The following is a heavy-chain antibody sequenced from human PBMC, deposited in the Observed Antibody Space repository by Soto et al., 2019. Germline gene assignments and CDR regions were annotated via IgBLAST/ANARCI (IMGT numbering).Heavy chain of an antibody. Sequence: QVQLQESGPGLVKPSETLSLTCTVSGASVSSNYWSWIRQPPGRGLEWIGYLYYIGSTDYNPSLTSRVNISIDTSKNQVSLTLTSVTAADTAVYYCARDPEGYGSGPQCYTERGAFDVWGQGTVVTVSS. J-gene: IGHJ3*01. CDR1: GASVSSNY. V-gene: IGHV4-59*02. D-gene: IGHD2-15*01. CDR2: LYYIGST. CDR3: ARDPEGYGSGPQCYTERGAFDV.